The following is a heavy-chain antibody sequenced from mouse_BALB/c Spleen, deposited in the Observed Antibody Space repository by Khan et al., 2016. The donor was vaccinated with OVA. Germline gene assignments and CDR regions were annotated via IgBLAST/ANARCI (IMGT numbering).Heavy chain of an antibody. D-gene: IGHD4-1*01. V-gene: IGHV5-6*01. CDR1: GFTFSSYS. J-gene: IGHJ3*01. CDR3: ASHLTGSFAY. CDR2: ISTVGDYT. Sequence: EVELVESGGDLVKPGGSLKLSCAASGFTFSSYSMSWVRQTPDKRLEWVATISTVGDYTYFPDNVKGRFIISRDDAKNTLYLQMSSLKSEDTAMYYCASHLTGSFAYWGQGTLVTVSA.